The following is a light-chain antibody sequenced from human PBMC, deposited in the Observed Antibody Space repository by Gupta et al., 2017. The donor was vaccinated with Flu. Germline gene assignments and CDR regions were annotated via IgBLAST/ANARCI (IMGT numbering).Light chain of an antibody. V-gene: IGLV2-14*01. J-gene: IGLJ3*02. CDR1: SSDVGAYNF. Sequence: QSALTQPASVSGSPGQSITISCTGTSSDVGAYNFVSWYQQHPGKAPRLLIYEVTNGPSGLSNRFSGSKSGDTASLTISGLQAEDEAHYYCSSYTTSNTLVFGGGTKVTVL. CDR3: SSYTTSNTLV. CDR2: EVT.